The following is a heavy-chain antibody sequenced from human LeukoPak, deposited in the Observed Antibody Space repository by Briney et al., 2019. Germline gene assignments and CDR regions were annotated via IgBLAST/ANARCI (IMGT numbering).Heavy chain of an antibody. CDR3: ARAGSAYYYYYMDV. V-gene: IGHV3-21*01. CDR1: GFTFSDYT. CDR2: ISSSSSYI. D-gene: IGHD1-14*01. Sequence: PGGSLRLSCADSGFTFSDYTMNWVRQAPGKGLEWVSSISSSSSYIYYADSVKGRFTISRDNAKNSLYLQMNSLRVEDTAVYYCARAGSAYYYYYMDVWGKGTTVTISS. J-gene: IGHJ6*03.